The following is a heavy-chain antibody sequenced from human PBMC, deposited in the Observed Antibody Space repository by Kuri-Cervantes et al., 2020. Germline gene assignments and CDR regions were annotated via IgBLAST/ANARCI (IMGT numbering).Heavy chain of an antibody. CDR1: GYSISSGYY. CDR3: ARVEPDYVWGSYRHSFDY. V-gene: IGHV4-38-2*01. CDR2: VYHSGNT. Sequence: SETLSLTCVVFGYSISSGYYWGWIRQSPGKGLEWIGSVYHSGNTYYNPSLKSRVTISVDTSKKQFSLNLRSVTAADTAVYYCARVEPDYVWGSYRHSFDYWGQGTLVTVS. J-gene: IGHJ4*02. D-gene: IGHD3-16*02.